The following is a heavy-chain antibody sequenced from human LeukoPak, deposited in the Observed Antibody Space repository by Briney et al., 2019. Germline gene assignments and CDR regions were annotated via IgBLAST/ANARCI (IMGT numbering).Heavy chain of an antibody. CDR3: ARDHGTVAKLYYFDY. CDR2: ISYDGNIK. Sequence: GGSLRLSCAAPGFTFSSYAMHWVRQAPGKGLEWVAVISYDGNIKYNADSVKGRFTISRDNSKNTLYLQMNSLRAEDTAVHYCARDHGTVAKLYYFDYWGQGTLVTVSS. V-gene: IGHV3-30-3*01. D-gene: IGHD4-23*01. CDR1: GFTFSSYA. J-gene: IGHJ4*02.